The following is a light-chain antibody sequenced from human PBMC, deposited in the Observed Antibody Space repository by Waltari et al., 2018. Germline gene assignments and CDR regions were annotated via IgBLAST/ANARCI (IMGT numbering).Light chain of an antibody. CDR2: DDS. CDR1: NIGGKR. J-gene: IGLJ3*02. CDR3: QVWDYATDHVV. V-gene: IGLV3-21*02. Sequence: YVLTQPPSVSVAPGQTATIACGGNNIGGKRVHWYQQKPGQAPVLVVYDDSDRPSGIPERLSGSNSGNTATLTISRVEVGDEADYYCQVWDYATDHVVFGGGTKLTVL.